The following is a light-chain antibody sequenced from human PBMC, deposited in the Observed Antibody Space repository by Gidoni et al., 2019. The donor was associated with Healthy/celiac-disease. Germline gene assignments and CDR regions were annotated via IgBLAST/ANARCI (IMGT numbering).Light chain of an antibody. CDR3: SSYTSSSTPHVV. CDR1: SSDVGGYNY. Sequence: QSALTQPASVSGPPGQSLTLSCTGTSSDVGGYNYVSWYQQHPGKAPKLMFYDVSNRPSGFSNRFSGSKSGNTASLTISGLQAEDEADYYCSSYTSSSTPHVVFGGGTKLTVL. V-gene: IGLV2-14*01. J-gene: IGLJ2*01. CDR2: DVS.